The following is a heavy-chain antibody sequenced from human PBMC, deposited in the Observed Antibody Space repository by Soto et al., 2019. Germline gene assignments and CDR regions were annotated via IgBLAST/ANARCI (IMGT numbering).Heavy chain of an antibody. V-gene: IGHV4-34*02. CDR1: GGSFNDYY. Sequence: QVQLQQWGAGLLKPSETLSLTCAVYGGSFNDYYWSWIRQPPGKGLEWIGKINPSGTTKNNPSLKSLVTISVDTSKNQFSLRLSSVTAADTAVYYCARGPHGGNTPGLDSWGQGSLVTVSS. CDR2: INPSGTT. CDR3: ARGPHGGNTPGLDS. J-gene: IGHJ4*02. D-gene: IGHD2-15*01.